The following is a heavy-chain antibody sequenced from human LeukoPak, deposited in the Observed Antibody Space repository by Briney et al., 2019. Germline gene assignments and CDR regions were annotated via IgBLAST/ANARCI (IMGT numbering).Heavy chain of an antibody. CDR3: ARRGSSSWLPDAFDI. D-gene: IGHD6-13*01. CDR1: GFTFSDYY. CDR2: ISSSGSTI. V-gene: IGHV3-11*01. Sequence: PGGSLRLSCAASGFTFSDYYMSWIRQAPGKGLEWVSYISSSGSTIYYADSVKGRFTISRDNAKTSLYLQMNSLRAEDTAVYYCARRGSSSWLPDAFDIWGQGTMVTVSS. J-gene: IGHJ3*02.